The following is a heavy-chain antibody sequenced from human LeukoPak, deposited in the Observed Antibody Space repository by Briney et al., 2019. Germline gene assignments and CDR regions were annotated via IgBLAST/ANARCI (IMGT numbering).Heavy chain of an antibody. V-gene: IGHV3-23*01. J-gene: IGHJ6*04. D-gene: IGHD3-9*01. CDR3: AKDGALRYFDWLLEDYYYYYGMDV. Sequence: GGSLRLSCAASGFTFSSYAMSWVRQAPGEGLEWVSAISGSGGSTYYADSVKGRFTISRDNSKNTLSLQMNSLRAEDTAVYYCAKDGALRYFDWLLEDYYYYYGMDVWGKGTTVTVSS. CDR1: GFTFSSYA. CDR2: ISGSGGST.